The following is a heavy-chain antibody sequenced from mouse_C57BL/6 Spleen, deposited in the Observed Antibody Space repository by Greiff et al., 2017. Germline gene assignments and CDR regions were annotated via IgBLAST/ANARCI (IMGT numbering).Heavy chain of an antibody. V-gene: IGHV5-17*01. CDR3: ARELRFDY. D-gene: IGHD1-1*01. Sequence: VQGVESGGGLVKPGGSLKLSCAASGFTFRDYRMHWVRQAPEKGLEWVAYLSSGSSTIYYADTVKVRFTISTDDAKNTLFLQMTSLRSEDTAMYYCARELRFDYWGQGTTLTVSS. CDR1: GFTFRDYR. CDR2: LSSGSSTI. J-gene: IGHJ2*01.